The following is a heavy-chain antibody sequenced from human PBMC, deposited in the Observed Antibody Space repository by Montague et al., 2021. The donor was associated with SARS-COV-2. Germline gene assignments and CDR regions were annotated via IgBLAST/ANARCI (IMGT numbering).Heavy chain of an antibody. J-gene: IGHJ4*02. CDR3: ARHKRLRIAAAGRDFDY. V-gene: IGHV4-39*01. CDR2: IYYSGST. D-gene: IGHD6-13*01. CDR1: GGSISSSSYY. Sequence: SETLSLTCTVSGGSISSSSYYWGWIRQPPGKGLEWIGSIYYSGSTYYNPSLKSRVTISVDTSKNQFSLKLSSVTAADTAVYYCARHKRLRIAAAGRDFDYWGQGTLVTVSS.